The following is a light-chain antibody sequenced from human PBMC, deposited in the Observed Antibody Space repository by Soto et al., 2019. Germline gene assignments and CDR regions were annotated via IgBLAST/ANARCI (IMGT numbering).Light chain of an antibody. Sequence: EFVLTQSPGTLSLSPGERATLSCRASQSVRSNYLAWYQQKLGQAPRLLMYDASSRAGGIPDRFRGSGSGTDFTLTITRLEPEDCAVYYCQQYGSSPYTFGQGTKLEIK. CDR2: DAS. CDR3: QQYGSSPYT. V-gene: IGKV3-20*01. J-gene: IGKJ2*01. CDR1: QSVRSNY.